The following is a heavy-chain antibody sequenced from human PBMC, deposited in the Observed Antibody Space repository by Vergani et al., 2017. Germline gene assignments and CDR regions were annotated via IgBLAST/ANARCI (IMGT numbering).Heavy chain of an antibody. J-gene: IGHJ4*02. CDR1: GGTFSSYT. Sequence: QVQLVQSGAEVKKPGSSVKVSCKASGGTFSSYTISWVRQAPGQGLEWMGRIIPILGIANYAQTFQGGVTITADKSTSTAYMELSSLRSEDTAVYYCARGGPPNYYDDSSGYYQYWGQGTLVTVSS. CDR3: ARGGPPNYYDDSSGYYQY. D-gene: IGHD3-22*01. V-gene: IGHV1-69*02. CDR2: IIPILGIA.